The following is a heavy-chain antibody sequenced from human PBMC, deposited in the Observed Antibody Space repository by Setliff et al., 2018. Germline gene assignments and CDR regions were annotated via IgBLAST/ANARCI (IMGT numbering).Heavy chain of an antibody. Sequence: QAGGSLRLSCAASGFTFSSYGMHWVRQAPGKGLEWVAVIWYDGTNKYYADSVKGRFTISRDNSKNTLYLQMNSLRAEETAVYYCAKESANYYYYMDVWGKGTTVTVS. V-gene: IGHV3-33*06. CDR2: IWYDGTNK. CDR1: GFTFSSYG. CDR3: AKESANYYYYMDV. J-gene: IGHJ6*03.